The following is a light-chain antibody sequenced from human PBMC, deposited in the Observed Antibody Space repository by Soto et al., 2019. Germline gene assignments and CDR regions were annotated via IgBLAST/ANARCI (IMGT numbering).Light chain of an antibody. J-gene: IGKJ2*01. V-gene: IGKV1-8*01. CDR2: AAS. CDR3: QQYYSYPPT. CDR1: QGISSY. Sequence: AIRMTQSPSSFSASTGDRVTITCRASQGISSYLAWYQQKPGKAPKLLIYAASTLQSGVPSRFSGSGSGTDFTLTISCLQSEDFAPYYCQQYYSYPPTFGQGTQLEIK.